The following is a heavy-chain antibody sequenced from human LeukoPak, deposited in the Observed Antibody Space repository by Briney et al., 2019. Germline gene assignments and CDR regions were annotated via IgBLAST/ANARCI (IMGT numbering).Heavy chain of an antibody. J-gene: IGHJ4*02. Sequence: SETLSLTCTVSGGSISSSTFYWGWIRQPPGKGLEWIGSLYYSGSTYYNPSLKSRVTISVDTSKNQFSLKLSSVTAADTAVYYCASSYCSGGSCYPTDWGQGTLVTVSS. CDR3: ASSYCSGGSCYPTD. V-gene: IGHV4-39*01. CDR1: GGSISSSTFY. D-gene: IGHD2-15*01. CDR2: LYYSGST.